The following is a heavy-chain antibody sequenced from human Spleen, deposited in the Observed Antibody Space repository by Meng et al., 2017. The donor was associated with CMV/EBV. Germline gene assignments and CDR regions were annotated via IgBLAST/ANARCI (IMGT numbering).Heavy chain of an antibody. D-gene: IGHD6-13*01. CDR1: GFTFSNSA. CDR3: AKAFSSSWYREYYDY. V-gene: IGHV3-23*01. CDR2: LSGVDGST. Sequence: GESLKISCAASGFTFSNSALRWVRQAPGKGLEWVSGLSGVDGSTYYADSVRGRFTISRDNSKNTLYLQLNSLRVEDTAVYYCAKAFSSSWYREYYDYWGQGTLVTVSS. J-gene: IGHJ4*02.